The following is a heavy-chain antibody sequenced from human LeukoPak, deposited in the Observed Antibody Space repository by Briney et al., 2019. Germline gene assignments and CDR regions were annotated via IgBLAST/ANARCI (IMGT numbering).Heavy chain of an antibody. CDR3: AQVAPQKPY. D-gene: IGHD2-15*01. CDR2: IIPILGIA. V-gene: IGHV1-69*02. Sequence: GASVKVSCEVSGYTLTELSMHWVRQAPGKGLEWMGRIIPILGIANYAQKFQGRVTITADKSTSTAYMELSSLRSEDTAVYYCAQVAPQKPYWGQGTLVTVSS. CDR1: GYTLTELS. J-gene: IGHJ4*02.